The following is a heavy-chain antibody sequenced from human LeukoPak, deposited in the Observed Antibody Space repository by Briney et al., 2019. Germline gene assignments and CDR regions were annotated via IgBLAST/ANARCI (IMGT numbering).Heavy chain of an antibody. Sequence: SETLSLTCTVSGGSISSYYWSWIRQPPGKGLEWIGYIYYSGSTNYNPSLKSRVTISGDTSKRQFSLELSSVTAADTAVYYCAREDSSGCEDYWGQGTLVTVSS. CDR2: IYYSGST. D-gene: IGHD6-19*01. CDR3: AREDSSGCEDY. J-gene: IGHJ4*02. CDR1: GGSISSYY. V-gene: IGHV4-59*12.